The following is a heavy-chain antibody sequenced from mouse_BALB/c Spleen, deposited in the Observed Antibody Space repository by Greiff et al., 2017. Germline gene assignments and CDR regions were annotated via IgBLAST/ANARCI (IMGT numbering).Heavy chain of an antibody. CDR3: ARWGGPYYFDY. J-gene: IGHJ2*01. CDR1: GYTFTSYW. Sequence: QVQLQQSGAELARPGASVKLSCKASGYTFTSYWMQWVKQRPGQGLEWIGAIYPGDGDTRYTQKFKGKATLTADKSSSTAYMQLSSLASEDSAVYYCARWGGPYYFDYWGQGTTLTVSS. CDR2: IYPGDGDT. V-gene: IGHV1-87*01. D-gene: IGHD2-3*01.